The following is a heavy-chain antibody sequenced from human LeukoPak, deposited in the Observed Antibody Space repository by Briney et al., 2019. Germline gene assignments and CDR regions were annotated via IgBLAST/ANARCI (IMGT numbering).Heavy chain of an antibody. CDR1: GFTFSSYA. CDR2: ISGSGDNT. J-gene: IGHJ4*02. V-gene: IGHV3-23*01. Sequence: GGSPRLSCAASGFTFSSYALSWVRQAPGKGLEWVSGISGSGDNTYYADSVKGRFTISRDNSKNTLYVQVNSLGTEDTAAYYCAKGSYYDSSGSFYFDYWGQGTLVTVSS. D-gene: IGHD3-22*01. CDR3: AKGSYYDSSGSFYFDY.